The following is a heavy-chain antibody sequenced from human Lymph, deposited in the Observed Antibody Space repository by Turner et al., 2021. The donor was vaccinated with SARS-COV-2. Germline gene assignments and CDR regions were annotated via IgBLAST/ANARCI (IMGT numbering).Heavy chain of an antibody. Sequence: EVQLVESGGGLVMLGGSLRLSCAASGFTFSTYSMNWVRQAPGKGLEWISSISSSSSYIYYADSVKGRFTISRDDAKNSLYLQMNSLRAEDTAVYYCARDIPTTADYFDYWGQGTLVTVSS. V-gene: IGHV3-21*01. CDR3: ARDIPTTADYFDY. J-gene: IGHJ4*02. D-gene: IGHD4-17*01. CDR1: GFTFSTYS. CDR2: ISSSSSYI.